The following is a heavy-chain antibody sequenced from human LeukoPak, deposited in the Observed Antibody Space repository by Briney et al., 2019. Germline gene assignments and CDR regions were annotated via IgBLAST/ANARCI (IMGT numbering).Heavy chain of an antibody. Sequence: GESLKISCKGSGYSFTSYWIGWVRQMPGKGLEWMGIIYPGDSDTRYSPSFQGQVTISADKSIGTAYLQWSSLKASDTAMYYCARPLVVSSSSANWFDPWGQGTLVTVSS. D-gene: IGHD6-6*01. CDR2: IYPGDSDT. CDR3: ARPLVVSSSSANWFDP. V-gene: IGHV5-51*01. CDR1: GYSFTSYW. J-gene: IGHJ5*02.